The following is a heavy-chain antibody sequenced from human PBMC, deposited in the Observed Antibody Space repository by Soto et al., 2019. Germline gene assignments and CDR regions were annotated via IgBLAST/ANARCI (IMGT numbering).Heavy chain of an antibody. CDR1: GFTFSSYG. V-gene: IGHV3-30*18. CDR2: ISYDGSNK. CDR3: AKGFSNERYSYGQIPDDY. Sequence: GGSLRLSCAASGFTFSSYGMHWVRQAPGKGLEWVAVISYDGSNKYYADSVKGRFTISRDNSKNTLYLQMNSLRAEDTAVYYCAKGFSNERYSYGQIPDDYWGQGTLVTVSS. J-gene: IGHJ4*02. D-gene: IGHD5-18*01.